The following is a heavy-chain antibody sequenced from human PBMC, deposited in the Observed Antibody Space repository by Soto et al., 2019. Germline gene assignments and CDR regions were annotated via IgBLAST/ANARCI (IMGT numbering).Heavy chain of an antibody. Sequence: QVQLVESGGGVVQPGRSLRLSCAASGFSISRSAMHWVRQAPGKGPEWVAVIAYDGRNKWYADSAKGRFTISRDNSKNTLYLHMTSLRGEDTAVYYCARDLQAGTDNVNWFAPWGQGTLVTVSS. V-gene: IGHV3-30*04. CDR3: ARDLQAGTDNVNWFAP. CDR1: GFSISRSA. CDR2: IAYDGRNK. J-gene: IGHJ5*02. D-gene: IGHD1-1*01.